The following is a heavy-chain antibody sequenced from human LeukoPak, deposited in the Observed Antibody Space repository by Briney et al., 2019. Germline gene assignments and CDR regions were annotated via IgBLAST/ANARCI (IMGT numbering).Heavy chain of an antibody. CDR1: GYSFTSYW. D-gene: IGHD6-19*01. V-gene: IGHV5-51*01. Sequence: GESLKISCKGSGYSFTSYWIGWVRQMPGKGLEWMGIIYPGDSDTRYSPSFQGQVTISTDKSISTAYLRWSSLKASDTAMYYCARRSQDSSGWYYYFDYWGQGTLVTVSS. J-gene: IGHJ4*02. CDR3: ARRSQDSSGWYYYFDY. CDR2: IYPGDSDT.